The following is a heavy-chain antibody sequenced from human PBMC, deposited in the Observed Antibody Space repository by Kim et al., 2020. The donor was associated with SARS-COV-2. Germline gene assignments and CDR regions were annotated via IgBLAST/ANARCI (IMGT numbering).Heavy chain of an antibody. Sequence: PSLYSRVTISVDTSKNQFSLKLSSVTAADTAVYYCARGHIQYSYYYLDVWCQGTTVTVSS. J-gene: IGHJ6*03. D-gene: IGHD2-21*01. V-gene: IGHV4-59*09. CDR3: ARGHIQYSYYYLDV.